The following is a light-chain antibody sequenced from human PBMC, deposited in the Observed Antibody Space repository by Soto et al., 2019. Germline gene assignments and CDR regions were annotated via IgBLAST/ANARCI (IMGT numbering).Light chain of an antibody. CDR2: DAS. CDR3: QQYNSWT. J-gene: IGKJ1*01. CDR1: QSISSW. V-gene: IGKV1-5*01. Sequence: DIQMTQSPSTLSASVGDRVTMTGGASQSISSWLAWYQQKPGKAPKLLIYDASSLESGVPSRFSGSGSGTEFTLTISSLQPDDFATYYCQQYNSWTFGQGTKVDI.